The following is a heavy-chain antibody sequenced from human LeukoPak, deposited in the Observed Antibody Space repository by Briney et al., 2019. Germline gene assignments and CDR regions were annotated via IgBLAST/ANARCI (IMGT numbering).Heavy chain of an antibody. D-gene: IGHD3-10*01. V-gene: IGHV4-61*02. CDR3: VRGKVRGVIITKGGYYFDY. CDR2: IYTSGST. J-gene: IGHJ4*02. CDR1: GGSISSGSYY. Sequence: PSETLSLTCTVSGGSISSGSYYWSWIRQPAGKGLEWIGRIYTSGSTNYNPSLKSRVTISVDTSKNQFSLKLSSVTAADTAVYYCVRGKVRGVIITKGGYYFDYWGQGTLVTVSS.